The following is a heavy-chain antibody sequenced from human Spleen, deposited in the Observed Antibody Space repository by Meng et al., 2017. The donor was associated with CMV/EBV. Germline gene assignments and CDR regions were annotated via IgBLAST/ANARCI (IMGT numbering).Heavy chain of an antibody. J-gene: IGHJ4*02. CDR1: GFTFSSYA. V-gene: IGHV3-23*01. CDR3: AKEKVLEGYFDH. CDR2: ISGSGDRT. Sequence: GESLKISCAASGFTFSSYAMSWVRQAPGTGLEWVSTISGSGDRTYYADSVKGRFTISRDNSKNTLYLQMNSLRAEDTAVYYCAKEKVLEGYFDHWGQGALVTVSS. D-gene: IGHD1-1*01.